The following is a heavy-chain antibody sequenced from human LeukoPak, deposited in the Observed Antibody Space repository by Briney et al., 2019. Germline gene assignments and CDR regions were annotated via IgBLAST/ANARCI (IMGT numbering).Heavy chain of an antibody. J-gene: IGHJ4*02. Sequence: GGSLRLSCAASGFTFSTYAMNWVRQAPGKGLEWVSGIYSGGSTYYADSVKGRFTISRDNSKNTLYLQMNSLRAEDTAVYYCARVDPRGASWFDYWGQGTLVAVSS. CDR1: GFTFSTYA. CDR2: IYSGGST. V-gene: IGHV3-66*01. D-gene: IGHD3-10*01. CDR3: ARVDPRGASWFDY.